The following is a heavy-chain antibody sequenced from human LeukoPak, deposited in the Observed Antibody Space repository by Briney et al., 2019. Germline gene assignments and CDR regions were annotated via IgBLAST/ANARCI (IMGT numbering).Heavy chain of an antibody. J-gene: IGHJ4*02. V-gene: IGHV3-43*01. CDR1: GFTFWDYR. CDR2: ISWDGGST. D-gene: IGHD6-13*01. Sequence: GGSLRLSCAAPGFTFWDYRMHWVRQGPGEGLEWVSLISWDGGSTYYADSVKGRFTISKDNSKNSLYLQMNSLRAEDTAVYYCARVSSSWSIDYWGQGTLVTVSS. CDR3: ARVSSSWSIDY.